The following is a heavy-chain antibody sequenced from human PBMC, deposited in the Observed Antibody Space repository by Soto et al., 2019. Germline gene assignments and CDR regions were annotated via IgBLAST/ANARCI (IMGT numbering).Heavy chain of an antibody. CDR1: GFIFTRYS. Sequence: LRLSCAASGFIFTRYSMNWVRQAPGKGLEWVSSISSTTNYIYYGDSMKGRFTISRDNAKNSLYLEMNSLRAEDTAVYYCARESEDLTSNFDYWGQGTLVTV. CDR2: ISSTTNYI. J-gene: IGHJ4*02. CDR3: ARESEDLTSNFDY. V-gene: IGHV3-21*06.